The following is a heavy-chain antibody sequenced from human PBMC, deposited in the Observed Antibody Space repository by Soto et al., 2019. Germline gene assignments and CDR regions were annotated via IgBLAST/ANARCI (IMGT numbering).Heavy chain of an antibody. Sequence: EVKLVESGGGLVQPGRSLRLSCAASGFNFDEYAMHWVRQAPGKGLEWVSGISWSSGSIGYADSVKGRFTISRDNAKNSLYLEMNSLRGEDTALYYCAKDSNLGEYYYYCMDVWGKGTTVTVSS. CDR2: ISWSSGSI. J-gene: IGHJ6*03. D-gene: IGHD6-6*01. V-gene: IGHV3-9*01. CDR1: GFNFDEYA. CDR3: AKDSNLGEYYYYCMDV.